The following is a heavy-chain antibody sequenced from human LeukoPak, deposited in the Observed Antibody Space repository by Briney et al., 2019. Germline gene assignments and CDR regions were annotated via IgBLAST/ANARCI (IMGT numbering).Heavy chain of an antibody. J-gene: IGHJ4*02. CDR1: GFTFDDYG. V-gene: IGHV3-20*04. D-gene: IGHD3-10*01. CDR2: INWNGGRT. CDR3: ARGYGSGSYLY. Sequence: GGSLRLSCAASGFTFDDYGMSSVRQAPGKGLEWVSGINWNGGRTGYADSVKGRFTISRDNAKNSLYLQMNSLRAEDTALYYCARGYGSGSYLYWGQGTLVSVSS.